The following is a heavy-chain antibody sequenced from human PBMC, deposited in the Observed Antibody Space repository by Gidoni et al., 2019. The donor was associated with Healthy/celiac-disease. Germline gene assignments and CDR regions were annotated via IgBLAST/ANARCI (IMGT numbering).Heavy chain of an antibody. J-gene: IGHJ4*02. CDR1: GSTFSSYE. V-gene: IGHV3-48*03. CDR2: ISSSGSTI. D-gene: IGHD3-22*01. CDR3: ARVGYDSSGYYYREYYFDY. Sequence: EVQLVESGGGLVQPGGSLRLSCAASGSTFSSYEMNWVRQAPGKGLEWVSYISSSGSTIYYADSVKGRFTISRDNAKNSLYLQMNGLRAEDTAVYYCARVGYDSSGYYYREYYFDYWGQGTLVTVSS.